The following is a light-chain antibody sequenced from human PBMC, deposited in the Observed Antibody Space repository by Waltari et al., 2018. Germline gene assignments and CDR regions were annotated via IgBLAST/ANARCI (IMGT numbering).Light chain of an antibody. Sequence: QSALTQPASVSGSPGQSVTISCTGASSDIGRYDIVSWYQQHPGNAPKLLICDVSKRPSGVCDRFSGSKSGDTASLTIAGLQFEDEADYYCCSYAGNYIWVFGGGTRLTVL. CDR1: SSDIGRYDI. V-gene: IGLV2-23*02. J-gene: IGLJ3*02. CDR3: CSYAGNYIWV. CDR2: DVS.